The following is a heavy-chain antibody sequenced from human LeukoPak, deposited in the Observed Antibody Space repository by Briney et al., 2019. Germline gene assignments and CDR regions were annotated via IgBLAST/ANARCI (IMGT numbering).Heavy chain of an antibody. V-gene: IGHV4-59*02. D-gene: IGHD3-10*01. CDR2: IYYSGST. CDR3: ARDLGRGSGSYDY. Sequence: PAETLSLTCTVSGGSVSRYYWSWVRQPPGKGLEWIGYIYYSGSTSYNPSLKSRVTISVDTSKNQFSLKLSSVTAADTAVYYCARDLGRGSGSYDYWGQGTLVTVSS. CDR1: GGSVSRYY. J-gene: IGHJ4*02.